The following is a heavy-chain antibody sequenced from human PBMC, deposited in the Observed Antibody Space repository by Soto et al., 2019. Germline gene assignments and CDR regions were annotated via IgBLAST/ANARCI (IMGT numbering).Heavy chain of an antibody. CDR3: ARVISCGGGTCSSVHQYYGMDV. J-gene: IGHJ6*02. V-gene: IGHV3-21*01. CDR2: ISLSGSQI. Sequence: EVQLVESGGGLVKPGGSVRLSCVASGLMYSSYSMSWVRQAPGKGLEWVAFISLSGSQIYYAASVEGRFTISRDNAKNALYLQMNTVRVEDTAIYYCARVISCGGGTCSSVHQYYGMDVWGPGTTVTVSS. D-gene: IGHD2-21*01. CDR1: GLMYSSYS.